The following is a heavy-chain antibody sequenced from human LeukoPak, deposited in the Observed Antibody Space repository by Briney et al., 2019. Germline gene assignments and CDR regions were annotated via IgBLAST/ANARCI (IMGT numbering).Heavy chain of an antibody. V-gene: IGHV3-74*01. CDR1: RFTFSDYW. Sequence: GGSLRLSCAASRFTFSDYWMHWVRHAPGKGLVWVSRINADGSSTNYADSVKGRFTISRDNVKNTLYLQMNSLRAEDTAVYYCTRSRYYFDYWGQGTLVTVSS. CDR2: INADGSST. CDR3: TRSRYYFDY. D-gene: IGHD1-14*01. J-gene: IGHJ4*02.